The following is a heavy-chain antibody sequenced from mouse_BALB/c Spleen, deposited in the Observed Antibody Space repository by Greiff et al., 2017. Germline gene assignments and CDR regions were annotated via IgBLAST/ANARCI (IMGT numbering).Heavy chain of an antibody. CDR2: ISSGSSTI. CDR1: GFTFSSFG. CDR3: ARAYGPYLDY. V-gene: IGHV5-17*02. D-gene: IGHD1-2*01. Sequence: EVQLVESGGGLVQPGGSRKLSCAASGFTFSSFGMHWVRQAPEKGLEWVAYISSGSSTIYYADTVKGRFTISRDKPKNTLFLQMTSLRSEDTAMYYCARAYGPYLDYWGQGTTLTVSS. J-gene: IGHJ2*01.